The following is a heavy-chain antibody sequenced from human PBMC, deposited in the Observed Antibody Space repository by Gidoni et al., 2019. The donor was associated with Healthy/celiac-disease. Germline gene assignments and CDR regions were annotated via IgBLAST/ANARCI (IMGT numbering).Heavy chain of an antibody. Sequence: QLQLQESGPGLVKPSETLSLTCTVSGGSISSSSYYWGWIRQPPGKGLEWIGSIYYSGSTYYNPSLKSRVTISVDTSKNQFSLKLSSVTAADTAVYYCARAGDSFYYYGMDVWGQGTTVTVSS. J-gene: IGHJ6*02. CDR2: IYYSGST. D-gene: IGHD5-18*01. CDR3: ARAGDSFYYYGMDV. V-gene: IGHV4-39*07. CDR1: GGSISSSSYY.